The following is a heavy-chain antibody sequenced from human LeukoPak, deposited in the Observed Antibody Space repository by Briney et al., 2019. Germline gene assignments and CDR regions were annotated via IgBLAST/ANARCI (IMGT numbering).Heavy chain of an antibody. Sequence: SETLSLTCTVSGGSISSGSYYWSWIRQPAGKGLEWIGRIYTSGSTNYNPSLKSRVTISVDTSKNQFSLKLSSVTAADTAVYYCATYCSSTSCSHDAFDIWGQGTMVTVSS. J-gene: IGHJ3*02. CDR1: GGSISSGSYY. V-gene: IGHV4-61*02. CDR3: ATYCSSTSCSHDAFDI. CDR2: IYTSGST. D-gene: IGHD2-2*01.